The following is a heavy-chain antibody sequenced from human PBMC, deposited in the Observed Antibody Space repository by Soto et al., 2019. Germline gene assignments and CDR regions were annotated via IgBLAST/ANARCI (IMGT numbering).Heavy chain of an antibody. CDR2: LIPILGAA. V-gene: IGHV1-69*01. Sequence: QVQLVQSGAEVRKPGSSVKVSCKISGGTFTNYVISWLRQAPVQGLEWMGGLIPILGAANLAQKFQGRVTITADESTSTVNMELSSLTSEDTAVYYCARGRSSPNFDPWGQGTLVTVSS. D-gene: IGHD6-6*01. CDR1: GGTFTNYV. CDR3: ARGRSSPNFDP. J-gene: IGHJ5*02.